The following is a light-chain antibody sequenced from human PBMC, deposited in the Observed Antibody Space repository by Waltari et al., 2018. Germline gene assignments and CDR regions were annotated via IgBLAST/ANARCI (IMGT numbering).Light chain of an antibody. Sequence: QSVLTQPPSASGTPGQRVTMSCSGSSSNIGRTTVTWYQQLPGTAPKRLIYIDNQRPSGVPDRFSGSRSGTSASLAISGLQSEDEADYHCATWDDSLNAWVFGGGTKLTVL. CDR3: ATWDDSLNAWV. V-gene: IGLV1-44*01. CDR1: SSNIGRTT. J-gene: IGLJ3*02. CDR2: IDN.